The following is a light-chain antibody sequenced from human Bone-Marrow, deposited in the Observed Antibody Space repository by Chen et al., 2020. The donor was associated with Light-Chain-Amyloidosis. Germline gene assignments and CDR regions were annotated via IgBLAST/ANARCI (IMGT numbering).Light chain of an antibody. V-gene: IGLV3-25*03. CDR2: RDT. J-gene: IGLJ2*01. CDR1: DLPTKY. Sequence: SYELTQPPSVSVSPGQTARITCSGDDLPTKYAYWYQQKPGQAPVLVIHRDTERPSGFSERFSGSSAGTTATLTISGVQAEDEADYPCQSADSSGTYEVICGGGTKLTVL. CDR3: QSADSSGTYEVI.